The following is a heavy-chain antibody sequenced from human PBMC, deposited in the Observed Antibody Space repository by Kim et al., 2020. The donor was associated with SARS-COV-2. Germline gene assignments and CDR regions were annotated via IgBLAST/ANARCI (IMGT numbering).Heavy chain of an antibody. D-gene: IGHD5-12*01. CDR3: AKDLNWASDYDDY. J-gene: IGHJ4*02. V-gene: IGHV3-23*01. Sequence: YADSVKGRFTISRDNAKNTLYLQMNSLRAEDTAVYYCAKDLNWASDYDDYWGQGTLVTVSS.